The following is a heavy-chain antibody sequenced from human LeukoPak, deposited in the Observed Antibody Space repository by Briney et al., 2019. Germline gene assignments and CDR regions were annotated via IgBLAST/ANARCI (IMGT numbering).Heavy chain of an antibody. Sequence: ASVKVSCKASGYTFTDFTDYYIHWVRQAPGQGLEWMGWINPNSGVTYYAQKFNGRVTMTRDTSISTANIELSSLTSDDTVFYFCVRVSTGWYFDFWGQGTLVTVSS. CDR2: INPNSGVT. CDR1: GYTFTDFTDYY. CDR3: VRVSTGWYFDF. V-gene: IGHV1-2*02. D-gene: IGHD6-19*01. J-gene: IGHJ4*02.